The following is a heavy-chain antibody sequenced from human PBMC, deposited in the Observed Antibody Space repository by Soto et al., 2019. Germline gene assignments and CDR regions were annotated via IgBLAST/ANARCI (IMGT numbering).Heavy chain of an antibody. J-gene: IGHJ4*02. CDR2: ISYDGSNK. V-gene: IGHV3-30-3*01. CDR1: GFTFSSYA. Sequence: QVQLVESGGGVVQPGRSLRLSCAASGFTFSSYAMHWVRQAPGKGLEWVAVISYDGSNKYYADSVKGRFTISRDNSKNSLYLQMNSLRAADTAVYYCARDFVIVGATRGSDWGQGTVVTVSS. CDR3: ARDFVIVGATRGSD. D-gene: IGHD1-26*01.